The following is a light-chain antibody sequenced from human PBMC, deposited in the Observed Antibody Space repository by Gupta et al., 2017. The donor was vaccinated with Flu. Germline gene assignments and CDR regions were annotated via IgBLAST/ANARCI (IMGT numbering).Light chain of an antibody. V-gene: IGKV3-20*01. J-gene: IGKJ1*01. CDR2: GAS. CDR3: QQYGTSRT. Sequence: EIVLTQSPGTLSLSPGERATLSCRASQSVSSSYLAWYQQKPGQAPRLLIYGASSRATGIPDRFSGSGSGPDFTLTISRLEPEDFAVYYCQQYGTSRTFGHGTKVEIK. CDR1: QSVSSSY.